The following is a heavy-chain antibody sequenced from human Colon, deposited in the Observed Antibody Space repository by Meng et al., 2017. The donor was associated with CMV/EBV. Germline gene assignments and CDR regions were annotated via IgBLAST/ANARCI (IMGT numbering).Heavy chain of an antibody. D-gene: IGHD3-16*02. J-gene: IGHJ3*02. CDR1: GFTLSSYD. CDR3: ARKGWNYREAFDM. CDR2: ISTQSLTT. Sequence: GGSLRLSCVASGFTLSSYDMHWVRQAPGKGLEWISHISTQSLTTVYADSVKGRFNISRDNAKNSVYLQMNSLRAEDTAVYYCARKGWNYREAFDMWGQGTRVIVSS. V-gene: IGHV3-48*03.